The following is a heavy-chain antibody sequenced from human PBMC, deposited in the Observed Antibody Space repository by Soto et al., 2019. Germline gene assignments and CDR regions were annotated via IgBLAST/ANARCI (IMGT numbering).Heavy chain of an antibody. CDR3: ARLGGGIVYYFDY. V-gene: IGHV4-59*08. D-gene: IGHD2-15*01. Sequence: SETLSLTCTVSGGSISSYYWSWIRQPPGKGLEWIGYIYYSGSTNYNPSLKSRVTISVDTSKNQFSLKLSSVTAADTAVYYCARLGGGIVYYFDYWGQGTLVTVSS. CDR2: IYYSGST. J-gene: IGHJ4*02. CDR1: GGSISSYY.